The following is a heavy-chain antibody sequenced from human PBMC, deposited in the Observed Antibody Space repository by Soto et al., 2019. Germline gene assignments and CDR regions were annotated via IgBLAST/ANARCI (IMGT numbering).Heavy chain of an antibody. CDR1: GFTFSDSA. Sequence: GGSLRLSCAASGFTFSDSAIHWVRRASGKGLEWVGRIRSKLNNYATTYAASVKGRFAISRDDSENTVYLQVNSLKTEDTAVYYCARQVGDSFPARLDPWGQGTLVTVYS. J-gene: IGHJ5*02. V-gene: IGHV3-73*01. CDR2: IRSKLNNYAT. CDR3: ARQVGDSFPARLDP. D-gene: IGHD3-22*01.